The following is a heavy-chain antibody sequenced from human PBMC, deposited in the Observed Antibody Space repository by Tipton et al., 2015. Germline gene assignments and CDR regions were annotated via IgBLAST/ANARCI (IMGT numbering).Heavy chain of an antibody. CDR1: GGSISSSSYY. CDR2: IYYSGST. J-gene: IGHJ3*02. D-gene: IGHD3-3*01. V-gene: IGHV4-39*07. Sequence: GLVKPSGTLSLTCTVSGGSISSSSYYWDWIRQPPGKGLEWIGTIYYSGSTYYNPSLKSRVTISVDTSKNQFSLKLSSVTAADTAVYYCARVKGHKYDFWSGPLFDAFDIWGQGTMVTVSS. CDR3: ARVKGHKYDFWSGPLFDAFDI.